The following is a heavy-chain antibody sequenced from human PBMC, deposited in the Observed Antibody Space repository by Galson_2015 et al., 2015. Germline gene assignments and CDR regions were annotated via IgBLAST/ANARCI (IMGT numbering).Heavy chain of an antibody. Sequence: SCKASGYTFTSYGISWVRQAPGPGLAWMGWISAYNGNTNYAQKLQGRVTMNTDTSTSTAYMELRSLRSDDTAVYYCARFIVVVVAATPEHYYWGQGTLFAVSS. V-gene: IGHV1-18*01. CDR3: ARFIVVVVAATPEHYY. CDR2: ISAYNGNT. J-gene: IGHJ4*02. D-gene: IGHD2-15*01. CDR1: GYTFTSYG.